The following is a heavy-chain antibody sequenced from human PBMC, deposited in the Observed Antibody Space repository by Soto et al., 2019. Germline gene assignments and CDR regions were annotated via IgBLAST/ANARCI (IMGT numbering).Heavy chain of an antibody. D-gene: IGHD6-13*01. CDR1: GFTFSSYA. CDR3: AKRIAASGSGWDY. V-gene: IGHV3-23*01. Sequence: RRLSCAASGFTFSSYAMSWVRQAPGKGLEWVSAISNSGGSTYYTDSVRGRFTVSRDNSKNTLYLQMNSLRAEDTAVYYCAKRIAASGSGWDYWGQGTLVTVSS. J-gene: IGHJ4*02. CDR2: ISNSGGST.